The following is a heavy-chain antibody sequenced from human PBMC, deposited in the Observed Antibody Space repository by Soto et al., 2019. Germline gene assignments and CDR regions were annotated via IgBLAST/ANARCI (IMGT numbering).Heavy chain of an antibody. CDR2: IWYDGSNK. CDR1: GFTFSSYG. Sequence: QVQLVESGGGVVQPGRSLRLSCAASGFTFSSYGMHWVRQAPGKVLEWVAVIWYDGSNKYYADSVKGRFTISRDNSKNPLYLQMNSVRAEDTAVYYCARDREGYCSSPSLYWLDYLGQGTLVTVSS. J-gene: IGHJ4*02. CDR3: ARDREGYCSSPSLYWLDY. V-gene: IGHV3-33*01. D-gene: IGHD2-2*01.